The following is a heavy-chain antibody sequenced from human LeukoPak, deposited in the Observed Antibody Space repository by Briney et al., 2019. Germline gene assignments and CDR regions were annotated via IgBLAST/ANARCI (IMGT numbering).Heavy chain of an antibody. J-gene: IGHJ6*02. D-gene: IGHD3-9*01. V-gene: IGHV3-66*01. CDR1: GLTVSSNY. CDR2: IYSGGST. Sequence: GGSLRLSCAASGLTVSSNYMSWVRQAPGKGLEWVSVIYSGGSTYYADSVKGRFTISRDNSKNTLYLQMNSLRAEDTAVYYCARDHYDILTGYFYYYYGMDVWGQGTTVTVSS. CDR3: ARDHYDILTGYFYYYYGMDV.